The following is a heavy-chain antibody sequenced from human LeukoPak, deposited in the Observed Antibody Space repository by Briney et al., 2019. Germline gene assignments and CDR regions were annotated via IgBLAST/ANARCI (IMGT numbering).Heavy chain of an antibody. J-gene: IGHJ4*02. V-gene: IGHV3-7*01. CDR3: ARNARGPGGF. Sequence: GGSLRLSCAASGLTLSTYWMNWVGKAQGKGLEWVANIKQDGSEKYYVDSVKGRFTISRDNAKKLVYLQMNSLRAEDTAIYYCARNARGPGGFWGQGTVVTVSS. CDR2: IKQDGSEK. D-gene: IGHD5-12*01. CDR1: GLTLSTYW.